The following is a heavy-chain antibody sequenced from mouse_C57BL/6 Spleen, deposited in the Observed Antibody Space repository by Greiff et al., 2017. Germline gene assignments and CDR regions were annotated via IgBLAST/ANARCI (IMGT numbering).Heavy chain of an antibody. Sequence: VQLQQSGAELVRPGASVTLSCKASGYTFTDYEMHWVKQTPVHGLEWIGAIDPETGGTAYNQKFKGKAILTADKSSSTAYMELRSLTSEDSAVYYCTRSRLRRDFDYWGQGTTLTVSS. V-gene: IGHV1-15*01. CDR3: TRSRLRRDFDY. J-gene: IGHJ2*01. CDR2: IDPETGGT. CDR1: GYTFTDYE. D-gene: IGHD2-4*01.